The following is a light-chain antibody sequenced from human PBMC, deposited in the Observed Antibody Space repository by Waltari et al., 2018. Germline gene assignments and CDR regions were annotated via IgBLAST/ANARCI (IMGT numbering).Light chain of an antibody. Sequence: IVLTQSPATLSLSPGESDTLSCRARQSVSDSLAWYQHKPGQAPRLLVYDASNRATGVPARFSGSGPGTHFTLTISSLEPADFAVYYCQHRSGPFGPGTKVDFK. CDR2: DAS. V-gene: IGKV3-11*01. CDR3: QHRSGP. CDR1: QSVSDS. J-gene: IGKJ3*01.